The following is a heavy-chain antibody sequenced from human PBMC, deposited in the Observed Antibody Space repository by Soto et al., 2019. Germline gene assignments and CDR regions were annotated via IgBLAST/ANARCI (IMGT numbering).Heavy chain of an antibody. CDR1: GYSFTRHD. CDR3: AREGILFSGVLVFYGMDV. CDR2: INPSSGNT. V-gene: IGHV1-8*01. J-gene: IGHJ6*02. Sequence: QVQLVQSGAEVKKPGASVKVSCKASGYSFTRHDINWVRQAPGQGLEWMGWINPSSGNTGYAQRFLGRLTMTTDTSTSMAYMELSGLKSEDTAIYYCAREGILFSGVLVFYGMDVWGQGTTVTVPS. D-gene: IGHD3-3*01.